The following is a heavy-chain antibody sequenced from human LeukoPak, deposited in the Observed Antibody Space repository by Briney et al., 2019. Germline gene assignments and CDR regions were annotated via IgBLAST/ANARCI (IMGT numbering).Heavy chain of an antibody. CDR1: GDSIRSYY. CDR2: VYYSGTT. Sequence: PSETLSLTCSVSGDSIRSYYWSWIRQPPGKGLEWIGYVYYSGTTNYNPSLKSRVTISLDRPKNQFSLQLSSVTAADTAVYYCAREGYYFDYWGQGTLVTVSS. J-gene: IGHJ4*02. V-gene: IGHV4-59*01. CDR3: AREGYYFDY.